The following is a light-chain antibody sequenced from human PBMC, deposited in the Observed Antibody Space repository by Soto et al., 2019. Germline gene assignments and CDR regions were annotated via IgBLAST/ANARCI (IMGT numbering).Light chain of an antibody. CDR1: QIFTSNS. CDR2: GAS. J-gene: IGKJ1*01. V-gene: IGKV3-20*01. Sequence: EIVLTHSPGTLSFSPVEIATLSCSASQIFTSNSLAWYQQKPGQAPRLLVYGASSRATGISDRFSGSGSGTDFTLTISRLEPEDFAVYYCQKYGSSSWKFGQGTKVDIK. CDR3: QKYGSSSWK.